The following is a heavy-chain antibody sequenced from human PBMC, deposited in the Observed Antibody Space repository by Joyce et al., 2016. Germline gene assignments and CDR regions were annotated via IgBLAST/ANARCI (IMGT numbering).Heavy chain of an antibody. CDR1: GFTFRKYY. Sequence: EVQLVESGGGLVQPGGSLRLSCVSSGFTFRKYYMGWIRQAPGKGPEVVANIKADGSEKSYVGSVEGRFTISRDNAKNSLYLQINGLRAEDTAVYYCAREYFWRYDYWGQGTLVTVSS. J-gene: IGHJ4*02. D-gene: IGHD3-3*01. CDR3: AREYFWRYDY. V-gene: IGHV3-7*01. CDR2: IKADGSEK.